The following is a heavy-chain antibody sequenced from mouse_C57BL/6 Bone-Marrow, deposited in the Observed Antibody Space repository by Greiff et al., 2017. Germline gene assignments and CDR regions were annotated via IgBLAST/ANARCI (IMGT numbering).Heavy chain of an antibody. CDR3: ATYYST. J-gene: IGHJ2*01. D-gene: IGHD2-5*01. V-gene: IGHV1-82*01. CDR1: GYAFSSSW. CDR2: IYPGAGDT. Sequence: VQLQQSGPELVKPGASVKISCKASGYAFSSSWMNWVKQRPGKGLEWIGRIYPGAGDTNYNGKFKGKATLTADKSPSTAYMQLSSLTCEDSAVYFCATYYSTWGQGTTLTVSA.